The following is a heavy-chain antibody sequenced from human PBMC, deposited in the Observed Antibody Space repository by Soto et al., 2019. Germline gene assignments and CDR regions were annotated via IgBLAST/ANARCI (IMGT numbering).Heavy chain of an antibody. D-gene: IGHD3-3*01. V-gene: IGHV3-30-3*01. Sequence: GGSLRLSCAASGFTFISYAMHWVRQAPGKGLEWVAVISYDGSNKYYADSVKCRFTISIDNSKNTLYLQMNSLRAEDTAVYYCARDSQILEWLSVFEYWGQGTRVTVSS. CDR1: GFTFISYA. CDR2: ISYDGSNK. J-gene: IGHJ4*02. CDR3: ARDSQILEWLSVFEY.